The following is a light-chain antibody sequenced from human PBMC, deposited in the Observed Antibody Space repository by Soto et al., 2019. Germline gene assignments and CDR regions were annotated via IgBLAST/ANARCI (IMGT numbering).Light chain of an antibody. V-gene: IGKV1-5*01. CDR1: QSIGTW. J-gene: IGKJ5*01. Sequence: DIQMTQSPSTLSASVGDRLTITCRASQSIGTWLAWYQQRPGKAPKLLIFDASSLQSGVPSRFSGSGSGTDFTLTISSLQPEDFATYYCQQANSLPITFGQGTRLENK. CDR2: DAS. CDR3: QQANSLPIT.